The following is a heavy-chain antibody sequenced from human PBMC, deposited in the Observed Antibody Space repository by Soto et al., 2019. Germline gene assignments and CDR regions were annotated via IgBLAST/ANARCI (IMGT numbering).Heavy chain of an antibody. J-gene: IGHJ4*02. CDR2: IYYSGNT. Sequence: SETLSLTCSVSGGSITDSNYYWAWVRQPPGKGLESIGSIYYSGNTYYNPSLKSRVTISVDTSKNQFSLKLTSVSATDTAMYYCARRVDFWSGYYDFWGQGHLVTVSS. CDR3: ARRVDFWSGYYDF. D-gene: IGHD3-3*01. CDR1: GGSITDSNYY. V-gene: IGHV4-39*01.